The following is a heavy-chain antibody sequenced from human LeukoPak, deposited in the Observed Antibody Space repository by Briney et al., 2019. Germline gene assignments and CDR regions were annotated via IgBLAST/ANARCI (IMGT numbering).Heavy chain of an antibody. V-gene: IGHV3-33*01. Sequence: GGSLRLSCAASGFTFSSYGMHWVRQAQGKGLEWVAVICYDGSNKYYADSVKGRFTISRDNSKNTLYLQMNSLRAEDTAVYYCARSSSSLSWDWFDRWGQGTLVTVSS. CDR3: ARSSSSLSWDWFDR. J-gene: IGHJ5*02. D-gene: IGHD6-6*01. CDR1: GFTFSSYG. CDR2: ICYDGSNK.